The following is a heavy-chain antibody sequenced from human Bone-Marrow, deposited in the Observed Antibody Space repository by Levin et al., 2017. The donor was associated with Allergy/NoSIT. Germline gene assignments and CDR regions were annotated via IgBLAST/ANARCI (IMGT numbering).Heavy chain of an antibody. Sequence: GGSLRLSCAASGLAFSNSYMAWIRQTPAKGLEWVAIIKPDGSDKNYVDSVRGRFTISRDNAKNSLYLQMDSLRDEDTALYYCARDPLVGALDYWGQGTLVTVSS. D-gene: IGHD3-9*01. J-gene: IGHJ4*02. CDR2: IKPDGSDK. V-gene: IGHV3-7*01. CDR3: ARDPLVGALDY. CDR1: GLAFSNSY.